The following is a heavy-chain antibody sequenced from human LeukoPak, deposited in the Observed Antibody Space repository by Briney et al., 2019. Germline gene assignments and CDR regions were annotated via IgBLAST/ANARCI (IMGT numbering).Heavy chain of an antibody. Sequence: GRSLRLSCAASGFTFSSYGMHWVRQAPRKGLEWVAVISYDGSNKYYADSVKGRFTISRDNSKNTLYLQMNSLRAEDTAVYYCASRSSSSWSTYYYGMDVWGQGTTVTVSS. V-gene: IGHV3-30*03. CDR3: ASRSSSSWSTYYYGMDV. D-gene: IGHD6-13*01. J-gene: IGHJ6*02. CDR2: ISYDGSNK. CDR1: GFTFSSYG.